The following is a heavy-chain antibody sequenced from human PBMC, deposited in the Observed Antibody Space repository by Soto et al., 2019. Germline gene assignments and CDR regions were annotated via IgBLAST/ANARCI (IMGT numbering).Heavy chain of an antibody. D-gene: IGHD3-10*01. V-gene: IGHV2-26*01. CDR1: GFSLSNARMG. CDR3: ARMEPRMRGVLNWFDP. CDR2: IFSNDEK. Sequence: QVTLKESGPVLVKPTETLTLTCTVSGFSLSNARMGVSWIRQPPGKALEWLAHIFSNDEKSYSTSLKSRLTISXXTXKXXVVLTMTNMDPVDTATYYCARMEPRMRGVLNWFDPWGQGTLVTVSS. J-gene: IGHJ5*02.